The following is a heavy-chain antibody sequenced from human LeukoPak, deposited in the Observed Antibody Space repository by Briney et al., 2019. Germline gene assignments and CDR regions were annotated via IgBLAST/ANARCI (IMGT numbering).Heavy chain of an antibody. Sequence: PGGSLRLSCAASGFTFSSYGMHWVRQAPGKGLEWVSSISTSSSSIYYADSVKGRFTVSRDNAKNSLYLQMNSLRAEDTAVYYCARDRLYGSGTYYFDHWGQGTLVTVSS. D-gene: IGHD3-10*01. CDR2: ISTSSSSI. V-gene: IGHV3-21*01. CDR1: GFTFSSYG. CDR3: ARDRLYGSGTYYFDH. J-gene: IGHJ4*02.